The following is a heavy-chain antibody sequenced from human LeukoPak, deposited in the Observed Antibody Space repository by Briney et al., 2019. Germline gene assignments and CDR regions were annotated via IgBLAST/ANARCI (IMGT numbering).Heavy chain of an antibody. CDR3: AKDLISRGWYKAPLDY. V-gene: IGHV3-23*01. CDR2: ISGSGGST. Sequence: GGSLRLSCAASGFTFSSYAMSWVRQAPGKGLEWVSAISGSGGSTYYADSVKGRFTISRDNSKNTLYLQMNSLRAEDTAVYYCAKDLISRGWYKAPLDYWGQGTLVTVSS. J-gene: IGHJ4*02. CDR1: GFTFSSYA. D-gene: IGHD6-19*01.